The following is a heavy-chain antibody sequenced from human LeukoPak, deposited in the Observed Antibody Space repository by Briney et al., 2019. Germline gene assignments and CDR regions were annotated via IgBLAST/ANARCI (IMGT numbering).Heavy chain of an antibody. Sequence: SETLSLTCTVSGGSISSGGYYWSWIRQHPGKGLEWIGYIYYSGSTYYNPSLKSRVTISVDTSKNQFSLKLSSVTAADTAVYYCARDWVPYDSSGYYYGPAVGYFQHWGQGTQVTVSS. CDR3: ARDWVPYDSSGYYYGPAVGYFQH. D-gene: IGHD3-22*01. V-gene: IGHV4-31*03. J-gene: IGHJ1*01. CDR1: GGSISSGGYY. CDR2: IYYSGST.